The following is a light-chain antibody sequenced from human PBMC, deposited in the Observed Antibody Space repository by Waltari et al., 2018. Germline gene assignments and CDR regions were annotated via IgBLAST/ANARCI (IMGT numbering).Light chain of an antibody. J-gene: IGKJ1*01. CDR2: DAY. CDR3: QHYVGLPVT. Sequence: DIVLTQFPGTLSLSAGERATLACRASPSIGKYLAWYQLRPGQAPRLLIYDAYIRAAGIPDRFSGSGSGTDFSLTISRLEPEDFAMYYCQHYVGLPVTFGQGTKVEIK. CDR1: PSIGKY. V-gene: IGKV3-20*01.